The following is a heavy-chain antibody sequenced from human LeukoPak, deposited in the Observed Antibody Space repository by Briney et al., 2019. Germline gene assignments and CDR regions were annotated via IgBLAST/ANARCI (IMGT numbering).Heavy chain of an antibody. CDR3: ARAASQFLYWFDP. V-gene: IGHV3-33*01. CDR1: GFTFSSYG. CDR2: IWYDGSNK. D-gene: IGHD2-21*01. J-gene: IGHJ5*02. Sequence: GGSLRLSCAASGFTFSSYGMPWVRQAPGKGLEWVAVIWYDGSNKYYADSVKGRFTISRDNSKNTLYLQMNSLRAEDTAVYYCARAASQFLYWFDPWGQGTLVTVSS.